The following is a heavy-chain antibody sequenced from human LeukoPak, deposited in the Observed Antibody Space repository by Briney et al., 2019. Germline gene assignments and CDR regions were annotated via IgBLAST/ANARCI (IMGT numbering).Heavy chain of an antibody. V-gene: IGHV3-53*04. J-gene: IGHJ6*02. D-gene: IGHD6-19*01. CDR1: GFTVSSNY. Sequence: GGSLRLSCAASGFTVSSNYMSWVRQAPGKGLEWVSVIYSGGSTYYADSVKGRFTISRHNSKNTLYLQINSLRAEDTAVYYCARDVGGPPVAGSGMDVWGQGTTVTVSS. CDR2: IYSGGST. CDR3: ARDVGGPPVAGSGMDV.